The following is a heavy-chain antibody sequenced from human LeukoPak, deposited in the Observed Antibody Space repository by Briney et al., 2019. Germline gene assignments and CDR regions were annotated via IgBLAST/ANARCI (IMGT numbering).Heavy chain of an antibody. CDR1: GYTFTGYY. Sequence: ASVKVSCKASGYTFTGYYMHWVRQAPGQGLEWMGWINPNSGGTNYAQKFQGRVTMTRDTSISTAYMELSRLRSDDTAVYYCARELSTADAFDIWGQGTMVTVSP. J-gene: IGHJ3*02. CDR2: INPNSGGT. V-gene: IGHV1-2*02. CDR3: ARELSTADAFDI.